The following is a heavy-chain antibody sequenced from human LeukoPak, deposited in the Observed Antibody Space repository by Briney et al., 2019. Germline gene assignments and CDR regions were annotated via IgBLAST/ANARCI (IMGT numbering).Heavy chain of an antibody. CDR2: IYYSGST. Sequence: SETLSLTCTVSGGSISSYYWSWIRQPPGKGLEWIGYIYYSGSTNYNPSLKSRVTISVDTSKNQFSLKLSSVTAADTAVYYCARVTRFWSGYLGIDAFDIWGQGTMVTVSS. CDR1: GGSISSYY. D-gene: IGHD3-3*01. J-gene: IGHJ3*02. V-gene: IGHV4-59*01. CDR3: ARVTRFWSGYLGIDAFDI.